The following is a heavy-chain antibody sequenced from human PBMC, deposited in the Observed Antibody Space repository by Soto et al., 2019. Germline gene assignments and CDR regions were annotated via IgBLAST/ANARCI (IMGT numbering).Heavy chain of an antibody. V-gene: IGHV5-51*01. Sequence: GQSLKISWRAAGDTCSNFGRAWVRQMPGKGPEYVGIVYPGDSDTRYSPSFQGQVTISADKSISTAYLQWSSLKASDTARDYCARQRGPNFDFWSGCNEAYYYYGMDVWGQGTTVTVSS. CDR1: GDTCSNFG. D-gene: IGHD3-3*01. CDR3: ARQRGPNFDFWSGCNEAYYYYGMDV. J-gene: IGHJ6*02. CDR2: VYPGDSDT.